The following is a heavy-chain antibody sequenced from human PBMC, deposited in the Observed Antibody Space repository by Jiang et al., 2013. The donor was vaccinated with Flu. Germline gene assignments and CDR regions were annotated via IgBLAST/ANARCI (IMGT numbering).Heavy chain of an antibody. CDR3: ARDPTYCGGDCYPSDAFDI. V-gene: IGHV1-69*04. Sequence: SSVKVSCKASGGTFSSYAISWVRQAPGQGLEWMGRIIPILGIANYAQKFQGRVTITADKSTSTAYMELSSLRSEDTAVYYCARDPTYCGGDCYPSDAFDIWGQGTMVTVSS. CDR2: IIPILGIA. CDR1: GGTFSSYA. J-gene: IGHJ3*02. D-gene: IGHD2-21*02.